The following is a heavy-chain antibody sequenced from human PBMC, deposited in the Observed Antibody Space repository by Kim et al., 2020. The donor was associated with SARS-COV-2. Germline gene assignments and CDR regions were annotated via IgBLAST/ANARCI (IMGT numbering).Heavy chain of an antibody. CDR2: LSGNGRSP. V-gene: IGHV3-23*01. CDR1: GFNFSNFA. Sequence: GGSLRLSCVASGFNFSNFAMTWVRQAPGKGLEWVSALSGNGRSPYYADSVKGRFTISRDNAKNTLYLEMNTLRVEDTALYYCAKVKDAGYYYGMDVLGQGTTATVSS. J-gene: IGHJ6*02. CDR3: AKVKDAGYYYGMDV. D-gene: IGHD3-3*01.